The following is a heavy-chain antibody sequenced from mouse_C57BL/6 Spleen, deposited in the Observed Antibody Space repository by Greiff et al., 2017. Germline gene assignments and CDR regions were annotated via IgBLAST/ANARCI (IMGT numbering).Heavy chain of an antibody. V-gene: IGHV1-26*01. CDR1: GYTFTDYY. CDR3: AGGGFYSTFAY. CDR2: INPNNGGT. J-gene: IGHJ3*01. Sequence: VQLQQSGPELVKPGASVKISCKASGYTFTDYYMNWVKQSHGKSLEWIGDINPNNGGTSYNQKFKGKATLTVDKSSSTAYMELRSLTSEDSAVYYCAGGGFYSTFAYGGQGTLVTVSA. D-gene: IGHD2-5*01.